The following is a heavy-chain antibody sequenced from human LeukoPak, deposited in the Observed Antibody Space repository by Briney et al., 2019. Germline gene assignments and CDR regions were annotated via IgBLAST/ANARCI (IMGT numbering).Heavy chain of an antibody. CDR1: GYSISSGYY. J-gene: IGHJ6*03. Sequence: SETLSLTCAVSGYSISSGYYWGWIRQPPGKGLEWIGSIYHSGSTYYNPSLKSRVTISVDTSKNQFSLKLSSVTAADTAVYYCARGGFVVVPAAPRPYYYYMDVWGKGTTVTVSS. V-gene: IGHV4-38-2*01. CDR3: ARGGFVVVPAAPRPYYYYMDV. D-gene: IGHD2-2*01. CDR2: IYHSGST.